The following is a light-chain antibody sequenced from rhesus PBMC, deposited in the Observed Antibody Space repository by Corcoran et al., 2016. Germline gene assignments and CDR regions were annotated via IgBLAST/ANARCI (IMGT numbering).Light chain of an antibody. V-gene: IGKV3-31*02. CDR1: QSVISY. CDR3: QETSTLSWT. CDR2: GAS. Sequence: EIVMTQSPATLSLSPGETATTPCRTSQSVISYLAWDQQKPGRAPRHLIQGASSRDTGIPDRFSCSGSGTDFTLPISSLEPVDFAVYYCQETSTLSWTFGQGTKVEIK. J-gene: IGKJ1*01.